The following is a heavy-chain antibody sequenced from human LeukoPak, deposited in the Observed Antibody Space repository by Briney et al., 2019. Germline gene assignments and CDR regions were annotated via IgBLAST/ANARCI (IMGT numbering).Heavy chain of an antibody. Sequence: ASVKVSCKASGYTFTTYAMNWVRQAPGQGLEWMGWINTNTGNPTYAQGFTGRFVFSLDTSVSTVYLQISSLKAEDTAVYYCAKAGGGNSPFWYFDIWGRGTLVTVSS. D-gene: IGHD4-23*01. V-gene: IGHV7-4-1*02. J-gene: IGHJ2*01. CDR1: GYTFTTYA. CDR2: INTNTGNP. CDR3: AKAGGGNSPFWYFDI.